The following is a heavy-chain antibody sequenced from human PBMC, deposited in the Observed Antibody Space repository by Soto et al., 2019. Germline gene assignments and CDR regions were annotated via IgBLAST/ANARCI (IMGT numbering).Heavy chain of an antibody. CDR3: ARELRFWEWLSGYGMDV. CDR1: GGSFSGCY. Sequence: QVQLQQWGAGLLKPSETLSLTCAVYGGSFSGCYWSWIRQPPGKGLEWIGEINHGGSTNYNPSLKSRVTISVDTSKNQFSLKLSSVTAADTAVYYCARELRFWEWLSGYGMDVGGQGTTVTVSS. J-gene: IGHJ6*02. V-gene: IGHV4-34*01. D-gene: IGHD3-3*01. CDR2: INHGGST.